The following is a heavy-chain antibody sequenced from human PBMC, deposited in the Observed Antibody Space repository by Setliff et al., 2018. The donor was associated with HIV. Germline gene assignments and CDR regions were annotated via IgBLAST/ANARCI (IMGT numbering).Heavy chain of an antibody. CDR1: GYTFTSYD. D-gene: IGHD3-22*01. J-gene: IGHJ6*02. V-gene: IGHV1-18*01. CDR3: AREIGDYYDSSGYYPPTDYYYGMDV. Sequence: GASVKVSCKASGYTFTSYDISWVRQAPGQGLEWMGWISAYNGNTNYAQKLQGRVTMTTDTSTSTAYKELRRLRSDDTAVYYCAREIGDYYDSSGYYPPTDYYYGMDVWGQGTTVTVSS. CDR2: ISAYNGNT.